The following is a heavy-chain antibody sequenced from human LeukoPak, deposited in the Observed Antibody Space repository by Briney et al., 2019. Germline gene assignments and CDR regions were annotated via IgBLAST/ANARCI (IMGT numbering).Heavy chain of an antibody. V-gene: IGHV3-30*18. CDR3: AKVRPTRLRGSIEYYYAVDV. J-gene: IGHJ6*02. CDR1: GFTFKSFD. Sequence: PGGSLRLSCEASGFTFKSFDMHWVRQAPGKGLEWLAVISYHGRNKFYVDSVKGRFSISRDNSKNTLFLQMHSLKSDDTALYFCAKVRPTRLRGSIEYYYAVDVWGQGTTVTVSS. CDR2: ISYHGRNK. D-gene: IGHD1-1*01.